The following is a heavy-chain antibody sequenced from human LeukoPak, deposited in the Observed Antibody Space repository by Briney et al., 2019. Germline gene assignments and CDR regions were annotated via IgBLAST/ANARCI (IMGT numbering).Heavy chain of an antibody. J-gene: IGHJ4*02. D-gene: IGHD3-3*01. CDR2: IYYTGST. CDR1: GGSVSNGNYY. CDR3: ARGASDFWSGYSGFDY. Sequence: SETLSLTCTVSGGSVSNGNYYWSWLRQPPGKALEWIGYIYYTGSTSYNPSLKSRVTISVDTSKNQFSLKLSSVTAADTAVYYCARGASDFWSGYSGFDYWGQGTLVTVSS. V-gene: IGHV4-61*01.